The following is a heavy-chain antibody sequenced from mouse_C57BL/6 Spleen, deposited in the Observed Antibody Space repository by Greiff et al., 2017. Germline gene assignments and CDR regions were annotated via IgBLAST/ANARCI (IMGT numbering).Heavy chain of an antibody. D-gene: IGHD2-3*01. J-gene: IGHJ4*01. CDR3: ARGGWYAMDY. Sequence: VQLHQSGPELVKPGASVKISCKASGYTFTDYYMNWVQQSHGKSLEWIGDINPNNGGTSYNQKFKGKATLTVDKSSSTAYMELRSLTSEDSAVYYCARGGWYAMDYWGQGTSVTVSS. CDR2: INPNNGGT. CDR1: GYTFTDYY. V-gene: IGHV1-26*01.